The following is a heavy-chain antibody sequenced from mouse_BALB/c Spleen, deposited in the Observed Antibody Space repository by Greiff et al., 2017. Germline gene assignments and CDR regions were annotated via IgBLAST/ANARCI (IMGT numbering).Heavy chain of an antibody. CDR2: ISSGGGST. Sequence: EVQVVESGGGLVKPGGSLKLSCAASGFAFSSYDMSWVRQTPEKRLEWVAYISSGGGSTYYPDTVKGRFTISRDNAKNTLYLQMSSLKSEDTAMYYCARYRYEGYFDYWGQGTTLTVSS. D-gene: IGHD2-14*01. CDR1: GFAFSSYD. J-gene: IGHJ2*01. V-gene: IGHV5-12-1*01. CDR3: ARYRYEGYFDY.